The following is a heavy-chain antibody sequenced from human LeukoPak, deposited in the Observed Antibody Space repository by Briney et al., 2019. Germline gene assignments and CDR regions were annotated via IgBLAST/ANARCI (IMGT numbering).Heavy chain of an antibody. J-gene: IGHJ4*02. V-gene: IGHV1-46*01. Sequence: ASVNVSCKASGYTFTINYIHWVRQAPGQGREWMGMIYPRDGSTSYAQKFQGRVTVTRDTSTSTVHMELSGLRSEDTAVYYCARDQEGFDYWGQGTLVTVSS. CDR3: ARDQEGFDY. CDR1: GYTFTINY. CDR2: IYPRDGST.